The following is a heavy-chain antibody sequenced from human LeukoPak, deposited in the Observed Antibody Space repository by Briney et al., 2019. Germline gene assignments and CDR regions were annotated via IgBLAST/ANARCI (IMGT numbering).Heavy chain of an antibody. CDR1: GFTFSNYA. J-gene: IGHJ4*02. D-gene: IGHD4-17*01. V-gene: IGHV3-23*01. Sequence: QPGGSLRLSCAASGFTFSNYAMNWVRQAPGKGLEWVSTISGSGGSTYYADSVKGRFTISRDNSKNTLYLHMNSLRAEDTAVYYCATGQTTPVLVDTLHFWGQGTLVTVSS. CDR3: ATGQTTPVLVDTLHF. CDR2: ISGSGGST.